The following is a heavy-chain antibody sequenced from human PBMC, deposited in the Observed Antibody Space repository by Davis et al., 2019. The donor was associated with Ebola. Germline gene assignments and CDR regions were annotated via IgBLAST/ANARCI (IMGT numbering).Heavy chain of an antibody. CDR3: ARDAHMVALGLDS. Sequence: GGSLRLSCAASGFTFSKYAMSWVRQAPGKGLEWVSVISGSGGSTYYADSVKGRFTISRDGSKNTVYLQMDSLRPDDTAVYYCARDAHMVALGLDSWGQGTLVTVSS. V-gene: IGHV3-23*01. CDR1: GFTFSKYA. J-gene: IGHJ4*02. CDR2: ISGSGGST. D-gene: IGHD2-15*01.